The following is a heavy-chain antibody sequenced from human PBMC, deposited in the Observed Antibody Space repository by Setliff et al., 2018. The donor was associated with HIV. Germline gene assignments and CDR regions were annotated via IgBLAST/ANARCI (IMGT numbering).Heavy chain of an antibody. CDR2: IYHSGST. Sequence: SETLSLTCAVSGGSISSSNWWSWVRQPPGKGLEWIGEIYHSGSTNYNPSLKSRVTISVDKSKNQFSLKLSSVTAADTAVYYCARVGIAVAGYYSRWFDPWGQGTLVTVSS. CDR1: GGSISSSNW. V-gene: IGHV4-4*02. J-gene: IGHJ5*02. D-gene: IGHD6-19*01. CDR3: ARVGIAVAGYYSRWFDP.